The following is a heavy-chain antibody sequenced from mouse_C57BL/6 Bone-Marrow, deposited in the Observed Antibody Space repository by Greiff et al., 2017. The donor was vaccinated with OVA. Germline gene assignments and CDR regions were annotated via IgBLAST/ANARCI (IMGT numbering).Heavy chain of an antibody. J-gene: IGHJ1*03. CDR1: GYSITSGYY. V-gene: IGHV3-6*01. Sequence: ESGPGLVKPSQSLSLTCSVTGYSITSGYYWNWIRQLPGNKLEWMGYISYDGSNNYNPSLKNRISITRDTSKNQFFLKLNSVTTEDTATYYCARDRGYGNYDWYFDVWGTGTTVTVSS. CDR3: ARDRGYGNYDWYFDV. CDR2: ISYDGSN. D-gene: IGHD2-1*01.